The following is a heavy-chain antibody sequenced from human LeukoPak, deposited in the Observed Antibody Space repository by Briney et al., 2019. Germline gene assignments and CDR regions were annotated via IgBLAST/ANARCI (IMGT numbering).Heavy chain of an antibody. V-gene: IGHV3-30-3*01. CDR3: ARNSVQWLVLYYYGMDV. J-gene: IGHJ6*02. Sequence: TGGSLRLSCAASGFTFSSYAMHWVRQAPGKGLEWVAVISYDGSNKYYADSVKGRFTISRDNSKNTLYLQMNSLRAEDAAVYYCARNSVQWLVLYYYGMDVWGQETTVTVSS. CDR1: GFTFSSYA. CDR2: ISYDGSNK. D-gene: IGHD6-19*01.